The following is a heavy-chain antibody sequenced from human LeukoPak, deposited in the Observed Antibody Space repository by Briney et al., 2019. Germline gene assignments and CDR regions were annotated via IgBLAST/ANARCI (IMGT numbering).Heavy chain of an antibody. CDR3: WAAAAYYYYYGMDV. J-gene: IGHJ6*04. V-gene: IGHV3-15*01. CDR1: GFTFSNAW. CDR2: IKSKTDGGTT. Sequence: GGSLRLSCAASGFTFSNAWMSWVRQAPGKGLEWVGRIKSKTDGGTTDYAAPVKGRFTISRDDSKNTLYLQMNSLKTEDTAVYYCWAAAAYYYYYGMDVWGKGTTVTASS. D-gene: IGHD6-13*01.